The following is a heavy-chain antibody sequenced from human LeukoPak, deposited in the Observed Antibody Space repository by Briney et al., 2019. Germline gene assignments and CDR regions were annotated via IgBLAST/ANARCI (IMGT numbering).Heavy chain of an antibody. V-gene: IGHV7-4-1*02. Sequence: ASVTVSCKASGYTFTNYPMNWVRQAPGQGLEWMGWIDTNTGKPTYAQGFTGRFVFSLDTPVTTAYLQISSLKGEDTAVYYCARDSYCSAGTCYSRVGYWGQGTLVIVSS. J-gene: IGHJ4*02. CDR1: GYTFTNYP. D-gene: IGHD2-15*01. CDR2: IDTNTGKP. CDR3: ARDSYCSAGTCYSRVGY.